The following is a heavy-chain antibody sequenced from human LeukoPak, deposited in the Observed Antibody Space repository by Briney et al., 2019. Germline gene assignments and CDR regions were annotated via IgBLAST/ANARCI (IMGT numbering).Heavy chain of an antibody. CDR2: IGTSSGTI. CDR3: ARHDYGGNSGDC. J-gene: IGHJ4*02. D-gene: IGHD4-23*01. CDR1: GFTFSSYA. Sequence: GRSLRLSSAASGFTFSSYAMHWVRQAPGKGLEWVSYIGTSSGTIYYTDSVKGRFTISRDNAKNSLYLQMNSLTDEDTAVYYCARHDYGGNSGDCWGQGTLVTVSS. V-gene: IGHV3-48*02.